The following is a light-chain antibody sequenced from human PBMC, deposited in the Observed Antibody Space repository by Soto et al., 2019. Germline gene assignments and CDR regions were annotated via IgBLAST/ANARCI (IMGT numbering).Light chain of an antibody. Sequence: EIVMTQSPATLSVSPGERATLSCRASQSVSSNLSSYQQKPGHAPRLLIYGASTMATGIPARFSGSGSGTEFTLTISSLQSEDFAVYYCQQYNNWPPWTFGQGNKVEIK. V-gene: IGKV3-15*01. CDR3: QQYNNWPPWT. CDR2: GAS. CDR1: QSVSSN. J-gene: IGKJ1*01.